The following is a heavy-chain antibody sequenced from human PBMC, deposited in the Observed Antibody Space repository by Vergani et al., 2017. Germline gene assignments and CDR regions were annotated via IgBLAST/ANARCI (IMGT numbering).Heavy chain of an antibody. CDR1: GYSISSGYY. V-gene: IGHV4-38-2*02. Sequence: QVQLQESGPGLVKPSETLSLTCAVSGYSISSGYYWGWIRQPPXTGLEWIGRIYYSGSTYYNPSLKSRVTISVDTAKDQFSLKLSSVTAADTAVYYCARDPATIFGVVITEGYFDYWGQGTLVTVSS. CDR2: IYYSGST. CDR3: ARDPATIFGVVITEGYFDY. J-gene: IGHJ4*02. D-gene: IGHD3-3*01.